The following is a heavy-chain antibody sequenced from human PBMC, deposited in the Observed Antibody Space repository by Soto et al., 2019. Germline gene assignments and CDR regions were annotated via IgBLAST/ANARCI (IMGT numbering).Heavy chain of an antibody. CDR1: GGSFSAYY. Sequence: QVQLQQWGAGLLKPSESLSLTCAVYGGSFSAYYWNWIRQPPGKGLEWIGEIHPRGSTNYNPSLNSRVTISLDTSMDQFSLMLRAVTAAYTAVYDFASQSTYGGNSGDFDSWGQGTLVTVSS. CDR2: IHPRGST. V-gene: IGHV4-34*01. J-gene: IGHJ4*02. D-gene: IGHD4-17*01. CDR3: ASQSTYGGNSGDFDS.